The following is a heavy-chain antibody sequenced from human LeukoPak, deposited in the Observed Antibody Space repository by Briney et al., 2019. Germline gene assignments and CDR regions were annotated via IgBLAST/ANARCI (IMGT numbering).Heavy chain of an antibody. CDR3: ASLYYYDSSGQRGYFDY. CDR1: GGSFNGYY. V-gene: IGHV4-34*01. Sequence: SETLSLTCAVYGGSFNGYYWSWIRQPPGKGLEWIGEINHSGSTNYNPSLKSRVTISVDTSKNQFSLKLSSVTAADTAVYYCASLYYYDSSGQRGYFDYWGQGTLVTVSS. CDR2: INHSGST. D-gene: IGHD3-22*01. J-gene: IGHJ4*02.